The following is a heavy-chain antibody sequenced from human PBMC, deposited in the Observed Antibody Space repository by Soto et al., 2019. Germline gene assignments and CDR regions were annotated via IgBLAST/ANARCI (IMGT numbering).Heavy chain of an antibody. J-gene: IGHJ4*02. D-gene: IGHD3-10*01. CDR3: ARDLEFRDGNILHLDY. V-gene: IGHV1-69*01. Sequence: QVQLVQSGAEVKQPGSSVKVSCQASGGTFSSHVFNCVRQAPGQGIEWMRGIMPIIGTANYAQKVQGRVKITADESTSTAYRELSSLRSEDTAVYYCARDLEFRDGNILHLDYCGQGTLVTVSS. CDR2: IMPIIGTA. CDR1: GGTFSSHV.